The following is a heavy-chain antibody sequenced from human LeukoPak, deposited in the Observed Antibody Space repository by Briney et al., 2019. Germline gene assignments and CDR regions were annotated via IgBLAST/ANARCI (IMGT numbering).Heavy chain of an antibody. J-gene: IGHJ4*02. CDR3: VRDVWGDRDSYFDY. D-gene: IGHD2-21*01. V-gene: IGHV3-20*04. CDR2: INWNGGST. CDR1: GFTFDDYG. Sequence: GGSLRLSCAASGFTFDDYGMSWDRQAPGKGLEWVSGINWNGGSTGYADSVKGRFTISRDNAKNSLYLQMNSLRAEDTAVYYCVRDVWGDRDSYFDYWGQGTLVTVSS.